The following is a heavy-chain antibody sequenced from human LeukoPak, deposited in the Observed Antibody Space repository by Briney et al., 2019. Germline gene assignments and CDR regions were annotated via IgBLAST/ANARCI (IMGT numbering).Heavy chain of an antibody. Sequence: PSDTLSLTCTVCGGPISSYYWSGMRGPPGRGLVGIGYIYYSGSTNYNPSLKSRVTISVDTSKNQFSLKLSSVTAADTAVYYCARDGYSYGRGGVYFDYWGQGTLVTVSS. CDR1: GGPISSYY. CDR3: ARDGYSYGRGGVYFDY. J-gene: IGHJ4*02. V-gene: IGHV4-59*01. D-gene: IGHD5-18*01. CDR2: IYYSGST.